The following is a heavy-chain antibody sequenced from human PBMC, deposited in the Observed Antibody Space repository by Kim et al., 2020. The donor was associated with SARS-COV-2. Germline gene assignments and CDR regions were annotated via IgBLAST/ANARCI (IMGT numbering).Heavy chain of an antibody. D-gene: IGHD3-22*01. CDR3: TSRTETYYYDSSGLLFDY. Sequence: KGRFTISRDDSKNTLYLQMNSLKTEDTAVYYCTSRTETYYYDSSGLLFDYWGQGTLVTVSS. V-gene: IGHV3-15*01. J-gene: IGHJ4*02.